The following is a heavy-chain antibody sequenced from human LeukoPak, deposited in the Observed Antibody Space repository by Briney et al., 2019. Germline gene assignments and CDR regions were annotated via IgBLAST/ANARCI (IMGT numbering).Heavy chain of an antibody. J-gene: IGHJ5*02. CDR2: INHSGST. Sequence: PSETLSLTCAVYGGSFSGYYWSWIRQPPGKGLEWIGEINHSGSTNYNPSLTSRVTISVDTSKNQFSLKLSSVTAADTAVYYCARSSRFDPWGQGTLVTVSS. V-gene: IGHV4-34*01. CDR3: ARSSRFDP. D-gene: IGHD2-15*01. CDR1: GGSFSGYY.